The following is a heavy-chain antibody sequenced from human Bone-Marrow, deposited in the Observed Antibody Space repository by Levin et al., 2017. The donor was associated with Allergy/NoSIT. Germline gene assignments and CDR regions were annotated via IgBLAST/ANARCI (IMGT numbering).Heavy chain of an antibody. D-gene: IGHD3-3*01. CDR2: INPNTGGT. V-gene: IGHV1-2*06. CDR3: AKELRLGSVGLHY. CDR1: GYTFTGYF. J-gene: IGHJ4*02. Sequence: ASVKVSCKASGYTFTGYFIHWVRQAPGQGLEYMGRINPNTGGTTYARNFQGRVTMTRDTSITTAYMELGSLRSDDTAVYYCAKELRLGSVGLHYGGQGTLVTVSS.